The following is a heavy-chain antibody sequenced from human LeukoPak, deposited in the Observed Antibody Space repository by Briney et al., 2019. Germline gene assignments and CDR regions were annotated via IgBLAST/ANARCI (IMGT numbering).Heavy chain of an antibody. CDR2: IYTSGST. V-gene: IGHV4-4*09. Sequence: KPSETLSLTCGVSGGSFSSHYWTWIRQPPGKGLEWIGYIYTSGSTNYNPSLKSRVTISVDTSKNQFSLKLSSVTAADTAVYYCARSNSGSYGYRIRYYYYYMDVWGKGTTVTVSS. CDR1: GGSFSSHY. J-gene: IGHJ6*03. D-gene: IGHD5-18*01. CDR3: ARSNSGSYGYRIRYYYYYMDV.